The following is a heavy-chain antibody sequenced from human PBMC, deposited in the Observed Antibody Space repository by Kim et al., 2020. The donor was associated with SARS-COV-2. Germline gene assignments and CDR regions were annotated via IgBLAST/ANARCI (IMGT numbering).Heavy chain of an antibody. D-gene: IGHD3-22*01. J-gene: IGHJ4*02. CDR2: ISSSGSTI. CDR1: GFTFSDYY. V-gene: IGHV3-11*04. Sequence: GGSLRLSCAASGFTFSDYYMSWIRQAPGKGLEWVSYISSSGSTIYYADSVKGRFTISRDNAKNSLYLQMNSLRAEDTAVYYCARDRPYYYDSSGPEANDYWGQGTLVTVSS. CDR3: ARDRPYYYDSSGPEANDY.